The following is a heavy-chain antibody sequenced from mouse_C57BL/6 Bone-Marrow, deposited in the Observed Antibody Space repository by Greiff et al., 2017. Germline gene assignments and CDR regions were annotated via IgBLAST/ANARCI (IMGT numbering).Heavy chain of an antibody. D-gene: IGHD4-1*01. CDR2: IWSGGST. J-gene: IGHJ3*01. V-gene: IGHV2-2*01. CDR1: GFSLTSYG. CDR3: ASPLTGRLAY. Sequence: VKLMESGPGLVQPSQSLSITCTVSGFSLTSYGVHWVRQSPGKGLEWLGVIWSGGSTDYNAAFISRLSISKDNSKSQVFFKMNSLQADDTAIYYCASPLTGRLAYWGQGTLVTVSA.